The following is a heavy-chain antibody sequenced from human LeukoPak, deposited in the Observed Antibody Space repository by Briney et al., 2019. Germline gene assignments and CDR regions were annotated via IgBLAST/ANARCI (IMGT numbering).Heavy chain of an antibody. Sequence: SETLSLTCAVYGGSFSGYYWSWIRQPPGKGLEWIGYIYYSGSTNYNPSLKSRVTISVDTSKNQFSLKLSSVAAADTAVYYCARAPGGSGIPYYYYMDVWGKGTTVTVSS. CDR3: ARAPGGSGIPYYYYMDV. V-gene: IGHV4-59*01. CDR2: IYYSGST. CDR1: GGSFSGYY. D-gene: IGHD3-10*01. J-gene: IGHJ6*03.